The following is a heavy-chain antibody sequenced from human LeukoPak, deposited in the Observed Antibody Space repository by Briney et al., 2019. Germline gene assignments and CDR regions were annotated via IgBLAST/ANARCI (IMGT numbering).Heavy chain of an antibody. CDR3: ARLTATVTTSPVY. J-gene: IGHJ4*02. Sequence: SGTLSLTCAVSGGSVSSSNWWSWVRQHPGKGLEWIGYIYYSGSTYYNPSLKSRVTISVDTSKNQFSLKLSSVTAADTAVYYCARLTATVTTSPVYWGQGTLVTVSS. CDR1: GGSVSSSNW. D-gene: IGHD4-17*01. CDR2: IYYSGST. V-gene: IGHV4-4*02.